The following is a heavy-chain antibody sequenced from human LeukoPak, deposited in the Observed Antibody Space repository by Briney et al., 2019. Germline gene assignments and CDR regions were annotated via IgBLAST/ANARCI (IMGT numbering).Heavy chain of an antibody. Sequence: PGGSLRLSCSASGFTVSSSYMSWVRQAPGKGLEWVSSISSSSSYIYYADSATGRFTISRDNAKNSLSLQMHSVRSKDTAAYLCGTLTQGWSIDYWGQGTLVTVSS. CDR1: GFTVSSSY. V-gene: IGHV3-21*01. D-gene: IGHD6-19*01. J-gene: IGHJ4*02. CDR3: GTLTQGWSIDY. CDR2: ISSSSSYI.